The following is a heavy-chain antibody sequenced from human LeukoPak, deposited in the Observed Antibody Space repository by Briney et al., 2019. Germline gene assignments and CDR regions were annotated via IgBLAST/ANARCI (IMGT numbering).Heavy chain of an antibody. CDR1: GGTFSSYA. CDR3: ARDSGRFGDPFDY. Sequence: SVKVSCKASGGTFSSYAISWVRQAPGQGLEWMGGIIPIFGTANYAQKFQGRVTITADESTSTAYMELSSLRSEDTAVYYCARDSGRFGDPFDYWGQGTLVTVSS. CDR2: IIPIFGTA. D-gene: IGHD3-10*01. V-gene: IGHV1-69*01. J-gene: IGHJ4*02.